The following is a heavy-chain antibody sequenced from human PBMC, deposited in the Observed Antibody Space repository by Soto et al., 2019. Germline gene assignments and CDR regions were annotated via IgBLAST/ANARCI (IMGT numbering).Heavy chain of an antibody. CDR2: MNPNSGNT. Sequence: QVQLVQSGAEVKKPGASVKVSCKASGYTFTSYDINWVRQATGQGLEWMGWMNPNSGNTGYAKKFQGRVTMTRNTSISTAYMELSSLRSEDTAVYYCARGIGYDYVWGSYRYNWFDPWGQGTLVTVSS. V-gene: IGHV1-8*01. CDR1: GYTFTSYD. CDR3: ARGIGYDYVWGSYRYNWFDP. J-gene: IGHJ5*02. D-gene: IGHD3-16*02.